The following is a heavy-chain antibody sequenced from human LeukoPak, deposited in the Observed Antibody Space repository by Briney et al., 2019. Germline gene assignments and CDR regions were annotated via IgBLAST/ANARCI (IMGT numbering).Heavy chain of an antibody. D-gene: IGHD3-10*01. CDR2: INHSGST. V-gene: IGHV4-34*01. CDR1: GGSIFTYY. Sequence: SETLSLTCTVSGGSIFTYYWSWIRQPPGKGLEWIGEINHSGSTNYNPSLKSRVTISVDTSKNQFSLKLSSVTAADTAVYYCARRSYNSPLRYWGQGTLVTVSS. J-gene: IGHJ4*02. CDR3: ARRSYNSPLRY.